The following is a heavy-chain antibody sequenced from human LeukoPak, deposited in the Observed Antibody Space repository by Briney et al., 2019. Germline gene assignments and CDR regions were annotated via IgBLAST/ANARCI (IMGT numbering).Heavy chain of an antibody. CDR2: IYYSGST. Sequence: SSETLSLTCAVYGGSFSSYYWGWIRQPPGKGLEWIGSIYYSGSTYYNPSLKSRVTISVDTSKNQFSLKLSSVTAADTAVYYCARRGSGDAFDIWGQGTMVTVSS. CDR3: ARRGSGDAFDI. D-gene: IGHD1-26*01. J-gene: IGHJ3*02. V-gene: IGHV4-39*07. CDR1: GGSFSSYY.